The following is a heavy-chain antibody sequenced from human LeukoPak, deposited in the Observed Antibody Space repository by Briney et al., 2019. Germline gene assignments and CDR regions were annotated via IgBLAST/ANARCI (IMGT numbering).Heavy chain of an antibody. CDR3: ATARNFRFEY. V-gene: IGHV3-74*01. D-gene: IGHD1-7*01. CDR1: GLTFRTTW. J-gene: IGHJ4*02. CDR2: MDGEGTTI. Sequence: GGSLRLSCATSGLTFRTTWMHWVRQAPGKGLMWVSRMDGEGTTIDYADSVKGRFTVSRDYAKNTLFLQMNNLRTEDTALYFCATARNFRFEYWGQGSLVIVS.